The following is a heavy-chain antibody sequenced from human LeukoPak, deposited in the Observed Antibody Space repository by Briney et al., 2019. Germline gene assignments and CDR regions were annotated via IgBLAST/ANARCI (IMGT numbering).Heavy chain of an antibody. J-gene: IGHJ4*02. CDR1: GFSFSSFG. CDR3: AKGARGTYGS. CDR2: ISGSDGST. D-gene: IGHD3-10*01. V-gene: IGHV3-23*01. Sequence: GGSLRLSCAASGFSFSSFGMSWVRQAPGKGLEWVSRISGSDGSTDYADSVKGRFTISRDNSKNTLYLQMNSLRAEDTAVYYCAKGARGTYGSWGQGTLVTVSS.